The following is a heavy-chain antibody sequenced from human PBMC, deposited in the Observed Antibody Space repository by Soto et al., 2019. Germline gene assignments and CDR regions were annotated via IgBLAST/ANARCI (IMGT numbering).Heavy chain of an antibody. CDR2: IYYSGST. CDR1: GVSISSGGYY. D-gene: IGHD3-22*01. V-gene: IGHV4-31*03. J-gene: IGHJ5*02. Sequence: SETLSLTCTVSGVSISSGGYYWSWIRQHPGKGLEWIGYIYYSGSTYYNPSLKSRVTISVDTSKNQFSLKLSSVTAADTAVYYCARRDYDSSYNWFEPWGQGTLVTVSS. CDR3: ARRDYDSSYNWFEP.